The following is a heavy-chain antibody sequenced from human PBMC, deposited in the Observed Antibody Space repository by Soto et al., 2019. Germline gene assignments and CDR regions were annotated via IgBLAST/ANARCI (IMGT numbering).Heavy chain of an antibody. D-gene: IGHD6-13*01. CDR3: ARKGPQSYSGSWSYCHYGMDV. J-gene: IGHJ6*02. CDR1: GGSFSGYY. V-gene: IGHV4-34*01. CDR2: INHSGST. Sequence: QVQLQQWGAGLLKPSETLSLTCAVYGGSFSGYYWSWIRQPPGKGLEWIGEINHSGSTNYNPSLKSRVTRSVDTSKNQFSLKLSYVTAAETAVYYCARKGPQSYSGSWSYCHYGMDVWGQGTTVTVSS.